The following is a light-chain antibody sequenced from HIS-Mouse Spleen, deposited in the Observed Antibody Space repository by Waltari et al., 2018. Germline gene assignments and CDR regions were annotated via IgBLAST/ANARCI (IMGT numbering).Light chain of an antibody. CDR3: CSYAGSSTWV. Sequence: QSALTQPASVSGSPGQSITISRTGTSSVSGSYNLVSWYQQHPGKAPKLMIYEGSKRPSGVSNRFSGSKSGNTASLTISGLQAEDEADYYCCSYAGSSTWVFGGGTKLTVL. J-gene: IGLJ3*02. V-gene: IGLV2-23*01. CDR1: SSVSGSYNL. CDR2: EGS.